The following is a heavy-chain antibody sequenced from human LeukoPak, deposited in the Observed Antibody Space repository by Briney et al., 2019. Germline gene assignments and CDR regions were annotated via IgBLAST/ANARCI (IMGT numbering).Heavy chain of an antibody. D-gene: IGHD6-6*01. CDR3: ASDPGQLEVPDPH. V-gene: IGHV1-18*01. CDR1: GYTFTSYG. CDR2: ISAYNGNT. Sequence: GASVKVSCKASGYTFTSYGISWVRQAPGQGLEWMGWISAYNGNTNYAQKLQGRVTVTTDTSTSTAYMELRSLRSDDTAVYYYASDPGQLEVPDPHWGQGTLVTVSS. J-gene: IGHJ4*02.